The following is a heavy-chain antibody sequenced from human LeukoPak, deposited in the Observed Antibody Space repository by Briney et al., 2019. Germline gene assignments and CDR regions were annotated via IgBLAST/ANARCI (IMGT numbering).Heavy chain of an antibody. CDR3: AGDWGFCSTSCDDP. CDR1: GGTFSSYA. D-gene: IGHD2-2*01. CDR2: IIPIFGTA. J-gene: IGHJ5*02. V-gene: IGHV1-69*05. Sequence: GASVKVSCKASGGTFSSYAISWVRQAPGQGLEWMGRIIPIFGTANYAQKFQGRVTITTDESTSTAYMELSSLRSEDTAVYYCAGDWGFCSTSCDDPWGQGTLVTVSS.